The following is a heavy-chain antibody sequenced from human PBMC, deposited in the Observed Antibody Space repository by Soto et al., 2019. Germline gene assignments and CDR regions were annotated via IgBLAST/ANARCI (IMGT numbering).Heavy chain of an antibody. Sequence: GGSLRLSCAASGFTFSSYAMSWVRQAPGKGLEWVSAISGSGGSTYYADSGKGRFTISRDNSKNTLYLQMNSLRAEDTAVYYCAKPRAARPNKGVYYYYYYYGMDVWGQGTTVTVSS. CDR2: ISGSGGST. CDR1: GFTFSSYA. J-gene: IGHJ6*02. V-gene: IGHV3-23*01. CDR3: AKPRAARPNKGVYYYYYYYGMDV. D-gene: IGHD6-6*01.